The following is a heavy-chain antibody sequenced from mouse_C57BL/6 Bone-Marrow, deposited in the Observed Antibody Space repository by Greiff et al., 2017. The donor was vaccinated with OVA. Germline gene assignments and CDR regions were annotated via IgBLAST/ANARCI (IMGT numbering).Heavy chain of an antibody. V-gene: IGHV1-76*01. D-gene: IGHD1-1*01. CDR2: IYPGSGNT. Sequence: QVQLKESGAELVRPGASVKLSCKASGYTFTDYYINWVKQRPGQGLEWIARIYPGSGNTYYNEKFKGKATLTAEKSSSTAYMQLSSLTSEDSAVYFCARSRYYGSTLYYYAMDYWGQGTSVTVSS. CDR3: ARSRYYGSTLYYYAMDY. CDR1: GYTFTDYY. J-gene: IGHJ4*01.